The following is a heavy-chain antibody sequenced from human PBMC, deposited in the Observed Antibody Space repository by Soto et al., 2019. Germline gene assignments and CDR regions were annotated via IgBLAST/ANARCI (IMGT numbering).Heavy chain of an antibody. V-gene: IGHV4-34*01. CDR3: ARGRAGWLSDAFAI. J-gene: IGHJ3*02. Sequence: SETLSLTCAVYGGSFSGYYWSWIRQPPGKGLEWIGEINHSGSTNYNPSLKSRVTISVDTSKNQFSLKLSSVTAADTSVYYCARGRAGWLSDAFAIWCQGTMVTVSS. CDR1: GGSFSGYY. CDR2: INHSGST. D-gene: IGHD3-22*01.